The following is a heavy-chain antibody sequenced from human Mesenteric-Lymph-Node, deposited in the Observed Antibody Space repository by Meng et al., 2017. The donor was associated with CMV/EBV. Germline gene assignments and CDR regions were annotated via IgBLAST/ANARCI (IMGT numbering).Heavy chain of an antibody. Sequence: GGSLRLSCAASEFTFSSYAMSWVRQAPGKGLEWVSAISGSGGSKYYADSVKGRFTISRDNSKNTLYLQMNSLRAEDTAVYYCAKTGYCSSTSCHPHMYYFDYWGQGTLVTVSS. CDR3: AKTGYCSSTSCHPHMYYFDY. J-gene: IGHJ4*02. V-gene: IGHV3-23*01. CDR1: EFTFSSYA. D-gene: IGHD2-2*01. CDR2: ISGSGGSK.